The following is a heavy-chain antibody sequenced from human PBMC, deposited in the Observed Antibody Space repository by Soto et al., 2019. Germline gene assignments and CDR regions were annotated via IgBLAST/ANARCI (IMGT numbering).Heavy chain of an antibody. CDR3: ARGVSCGGDCYRD. Sequence: QVQLVQSGAEVKKPGASVKVSCKASGYTFTSYDINWVRQATGQGLEWMGWMSPNSGNTGYAQKFQGRVTMTRSTSIGTAHMELSSLRSEDTAVYYCARGVSCGGDCYRDWGQGTPVTVSS. J-gene: IGHJ4*02. D-gene: IGHD2-21*02. CDR1: GYTFTSYD. CDR2: MSPNSGNT. V-gene: IGHV1-8*01.